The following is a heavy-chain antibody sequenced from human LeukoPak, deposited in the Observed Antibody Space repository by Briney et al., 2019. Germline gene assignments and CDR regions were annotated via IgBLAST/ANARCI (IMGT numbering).Heavy chain of an antibody. J-gene: IGHJ4*02. CDR2: IWYDGSNK. V-gene: IGHV3-33*08. CDR1: GFTFSSYW. D-gene: IGHD4-23*01. CDR3: ARDWAFGGNYPSFDY. Sequence: GGSLRLSCAASGFTFSSYWMSWVRQAPGKGLEWVAVIWYDGSNKYYADSVKGRFTISRDNSKNTLYLQMNSLRAEDTAVYYCARDWAFGGNYPSFDYWGQGTLVTVSS.